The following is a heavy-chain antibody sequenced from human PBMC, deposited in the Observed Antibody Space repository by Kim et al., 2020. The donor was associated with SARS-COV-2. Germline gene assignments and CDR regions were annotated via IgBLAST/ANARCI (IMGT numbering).Heavy chain of an antibody. CDR2: INPSGGST. V-gene: IGHV1-46*01. CDR3: ASGEDDSSGYYNWFDP. CDR1: GYTFTSYY. J-gene: IGHJ5*02. D-gene: IGHD3-22*01. Sequence: ASVKVSCKASGYTFTSYYMHWVRQAPGQGLEWMGIINPSGGSTSYAQKFQGRVTMTRDTSTSTVYMELSSLRSEDTAVYYCASGEDDSSGYYNWFDPWGQGTLVTVSS.